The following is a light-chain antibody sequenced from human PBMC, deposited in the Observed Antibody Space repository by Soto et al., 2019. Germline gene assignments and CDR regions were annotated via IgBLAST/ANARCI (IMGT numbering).Light chain of an antibody. CDR1: QGIIDY. CDR3: QTYNSAPRT. V-gene: IGKV1-27*01. CDR2: AAS. J-gene: IGKJ1*01. Sequence: DIQMTPSTSSLAASVGDRVTITCRASQGIIDYLAWYQQKPGKAPKLLIYAASTLQSGVPSRFRGSGAGTDCTITISSLQPEDVATYYCQTYNSAPRTFGQGNKVEIK.